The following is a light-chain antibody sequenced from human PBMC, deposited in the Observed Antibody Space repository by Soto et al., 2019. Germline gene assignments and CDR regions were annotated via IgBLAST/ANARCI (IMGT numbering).Light chain of an antibody. Sequence: QSALTQPPSVSGAPGQRVAISCTGSSSNIGAGYDLHWYQHLPGTAPKLLIYNDNNRPSGVPDRFSGYRSGTSASLAITGLQAEDEADYYCQSFDSTLSAYVFGTGTKV. V-gene: IGLV1-40*01. CDR3: QSFDSTLSAYV. J-gene: IGLJ1*01. CDR2: NDN. CDR1: SSNIGAGYD.